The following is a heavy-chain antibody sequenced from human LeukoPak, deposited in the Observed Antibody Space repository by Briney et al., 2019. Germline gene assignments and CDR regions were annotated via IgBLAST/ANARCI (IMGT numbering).Heavy chain of an antibody. D-gene: IGHD3-22*01. J-gene: IGHJ4*02. Sequence: GGSLRLSCAASGFTFSSYGMSWVRQAPGKGLEWVSAISGSGGTTYYADSVKGRFTISRDDSKNTLYLQMNSLKTEDTAVYYCTTGKTYDSSAYYTRFWGQGTLVTVSS. CDR3: TTGKTYDSSAYYTRF. CDR2: ISGSGGTT. V-gene: IGHV3-23*01. CDR1: GFTFSSYG.